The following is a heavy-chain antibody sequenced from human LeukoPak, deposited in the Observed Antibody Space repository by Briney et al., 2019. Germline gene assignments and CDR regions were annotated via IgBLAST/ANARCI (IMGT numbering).Heavy chain of an antibody. CDR1: GDSISNYY. CDR3: ARAPRYYDFWSGSEAFDI. D-gene: IGHD3-3*01. CDR2: IYTSGST. V-gene: IGHV4-4*08. J-gene: IGHJ3*02. Sequence: TETLSLTCIVSGDSISNYYWSWIRQPPGKGLEWIGRIYTSGSTNYNPSLKSRVTISVDTSKNQFSLKLSSVTAADTAVYYCARAPRYYDFWSGSEAFDIWGQGTMVTVSS.